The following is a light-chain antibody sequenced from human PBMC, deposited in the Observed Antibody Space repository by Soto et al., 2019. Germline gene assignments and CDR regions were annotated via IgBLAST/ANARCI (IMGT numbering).Light chain of an antibody. J-gene: IGKJ5*01. V-gene: IGKV3-11*01. CDR1: QSVSNY. CDR3: QQRSNWPPFT. CDR2: DAS. Sequence: PGERATLSCRASQSVSNYLAWXQQXPXXXXXLXXXDASNRATDIPARFSGSGSGTDFTLTISSLEPEDFAVYYCQQRSNWPPFTFGQGTRLEI.